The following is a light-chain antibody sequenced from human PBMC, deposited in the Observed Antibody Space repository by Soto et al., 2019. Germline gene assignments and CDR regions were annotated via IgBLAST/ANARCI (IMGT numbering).Light chain of an antibody. CDR3: SSYTTSSTRV. Sequence: QSALTQPASVSGSPGQSITISCTGTSSEVGAYDFVSWYQQHPDKAPKLMIYEVSNRPSGVFHRFSGSKSVNTATLTISGLQAEDEADYYCSSYTTSSTRVFGTGTKVTVL. CDR1: SSEVGAYDF. CDR2: EVS. V-gene: IGLV2-14*03. J-gene: IGLJ1*01.